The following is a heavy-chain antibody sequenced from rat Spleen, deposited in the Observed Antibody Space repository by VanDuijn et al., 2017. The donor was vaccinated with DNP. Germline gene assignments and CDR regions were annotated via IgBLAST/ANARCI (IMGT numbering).Heavy chain of an antibody. J-gene: IGHJ2*01. Sequence: EVQLVESGGGLVQPGRSLKFSCAASGFTFSDYYMAWVRQAPKKGLEWVASISPSGGTTYYRDSVKGRFTISRDNAENTVYLQMSSLRSEDTATYYCASWAPIAPLSTSNYWGQGVMVTVSS. CDR2: ISPSGGTT. V-gene: IGHV5-25*01. D-gene: IGHD1-2*01. CDR3: ASWAPIAPLSTSNY. CDR1: GFTFSDYY.